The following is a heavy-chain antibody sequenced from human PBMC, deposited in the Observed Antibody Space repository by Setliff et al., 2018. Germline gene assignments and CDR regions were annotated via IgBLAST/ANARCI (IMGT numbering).Heavy chain of an antibody. CDR2: IHQRGRT. Sequence: SETLSLTCGVSGVSITSGHYWGWIRQSPGKGLEWLATIHQRGRTYYNPSLNSRVTISLDTSKNHFSLKLRSVTAEDSAVYYCASPGRDNLDSPFDAFDIW. CDR1: GVSITSGHY. V-gene: IGHV4-38-2*01. CDR3: ASPGRDNLDSPFDAFDI. D-gene: IGHD3-3*01. J-gene: IGHJ3*02.